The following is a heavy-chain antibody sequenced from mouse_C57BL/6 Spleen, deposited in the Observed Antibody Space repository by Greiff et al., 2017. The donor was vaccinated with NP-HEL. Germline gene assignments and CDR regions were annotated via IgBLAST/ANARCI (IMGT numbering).Heavy chain of an antibody. V-gene: IGHV1-55*01. Sequence: QVQLKQPGAELVKPGASVKMSCKASGYTFTSYWITWVKQRPGQGLEWIGDIYPGSGSTNYNEQFKSKATLTVDTSSSTAYMQLSSLTSEDAAIYYCASPQLTGTDYAMDYWGQGTSVTVSS. J-gene: IGHJ4*01. CDR2: IYPGSGST. CDR1: GYTFTSYW. CDR3: ASPQLTGTDYAMDY. D-gene: IGHD4-1*01.